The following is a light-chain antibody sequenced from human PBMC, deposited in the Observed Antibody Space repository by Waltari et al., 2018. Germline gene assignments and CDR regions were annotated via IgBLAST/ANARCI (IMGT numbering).Light chain of an antibody. CDR1: GLPKQY. V-gene: IGLV3-10*01. CDR2: DDN. Sequence: YDLTQPPSVSVSPGQTAALTRSGAGLPKQYTFWSQQKSGQAPVLVMYDDNKRPSGIPGRFSGSSAGTVATLTITGAQVDDEADYYCYSKDTDGGSQGKIGGGTKLTVL. CDR3: YSKDTDGGSQGK. J-gene: IGLJ2*01.